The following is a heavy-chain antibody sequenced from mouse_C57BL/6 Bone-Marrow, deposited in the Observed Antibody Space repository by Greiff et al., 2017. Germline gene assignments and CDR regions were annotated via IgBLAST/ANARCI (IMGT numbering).Heavy chain of an antibody. D-gene: IGHD2-4*01. CDR3: AALYYDYGIWYFDV. Sequence: EVKLVESGGGLVKPGGSLKLSCAASGFTFSDYGMHWVRQAPEKGLEWVAYISSGSSTIYYADTVKGRVTISRDNAKNTLFLQMTSLRSEDTAMYYCAALYYDYGIWYFDVWGTGTTVTVSS. CDR1: GFTFSDYG. CDR2: ISSGSSTI. V-gene: IGHV5-17*01. J-gene: IGHJ1*03.